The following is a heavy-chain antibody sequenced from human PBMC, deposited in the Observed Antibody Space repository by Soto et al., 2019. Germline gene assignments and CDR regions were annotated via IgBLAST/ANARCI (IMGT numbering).Heavy chain of an antibody. CDR3: ARLAGSDFWSGYYTEGYYYMDV. V-gene: IGHV4-39*01. CDR1: GGSISSSSYY. CDR2: IYYSGST. Sequence: QLQLQESGPGLVKPSETLSLTCTVSGGSISSSSYYWGWIRQPPGRGLEGFGSIYYSGSTYYNPSFKSRVTISVDTSKNQFSLKLSSVTAADTAVYYCARLAGSDFWSGYYTEGYYYMDVWGKGTTVTVSS. J-gene: IGHJ6*03. D-gene: IGHD3-3*01.